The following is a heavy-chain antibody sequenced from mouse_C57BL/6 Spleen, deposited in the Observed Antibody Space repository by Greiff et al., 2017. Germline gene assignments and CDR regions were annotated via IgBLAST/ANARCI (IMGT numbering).Heavy chain of an antibody. Sequence: VQLHQSGAELMQPGASVKLSCKATGYTFTGYWIEWVKQRPGHGLEWIGEILPGSGSTIYNEKFKGKATFTADPSSNTAYMHLSSLTTEDAAIYYCAPFCDCYYSGPWGQGTTLTVSS. CDR2: ILPGSGST. D-gene: IGHD2-3*01. J-gene: IGHJ2*01. V-gene: IGHV1-9*01. CDR3: APFCDCYYSGP. CDR1: GYTFTGYW.